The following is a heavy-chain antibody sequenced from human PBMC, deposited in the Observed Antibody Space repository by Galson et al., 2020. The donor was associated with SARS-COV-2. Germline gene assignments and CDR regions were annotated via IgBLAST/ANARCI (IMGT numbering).Heavy chain of an antibody. CDR1: GFRFGSYP. V-gene: IGHV3-23*01. CDR3: AKAAVAGVFDS. Sequence: GESLKISCAASGFRFGSYPMAWVRQAPGRGLEWVSSISTSGGRPDYSDSVKGRFTISRDNSKNTLSLQMNSLRPEDTAVYYCAKAAVAGVFDSWGQGTLVTVSS. J-gene: IGHJ4*02. CDR2: ISTSGGRP. D-gene: IGHD6-19*01.